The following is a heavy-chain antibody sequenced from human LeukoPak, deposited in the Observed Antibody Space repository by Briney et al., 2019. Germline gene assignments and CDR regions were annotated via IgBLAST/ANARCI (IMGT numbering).Heavy chain of an antibody. CDR3: GRRGGGAAGNYYYGLDV. V-gene: IGHV6-1*01. CDR1: GDSVSSNSAT. CDR2: TYYRSKWHY. Sequence: SQTLSLTCAISGDSVSSNSATWNWIRQSPSRGLEWLGRTYYRSKWHYDYAVSVRSRITINPDTSKNQFSLQLNSVTPEDTAVYYCGRRGGGAAGNYYYGLDVWGQGTTVTVSS. D-gene: IGHD6-13*01. J-gene: IGHJ6*02.